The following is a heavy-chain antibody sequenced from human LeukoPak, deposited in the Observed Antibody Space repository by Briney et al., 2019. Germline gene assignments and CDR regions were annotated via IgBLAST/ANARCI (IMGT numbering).Heavy chain of an antibody. D-gene: IGHD5-24*01. Sequence: ASVKVSCKASGYTFTSYYMHWVRQAPGQGLEWMGIINPSGGSTSYAQKFQGRVTMTRDTSTSTVYMELSSLRSEDTAVYYCARDRREGFNYFYFDYWGQGTLVTVSS. CDR1: GYTFTSYY. CDR2: INPSGGST. V-gene: IGHV1-46*01. J-gene: IGHJ4*02. CDR3: ARDRREGFNYFYFDY.